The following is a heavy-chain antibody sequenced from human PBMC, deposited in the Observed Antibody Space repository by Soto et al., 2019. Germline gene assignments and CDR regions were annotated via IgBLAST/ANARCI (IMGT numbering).Heavy chain of an antibody. CDR1: GGSISGRVCY. V-gene: IGHV4-30-4*08. J-gene: IGHJ4*02. D-gene: IGHD3-10*01. Sequence: TLCLTCTVSGGSISGRVCYWTWISETAGEGLEWIGYMFHTGRAQYNPSLRSRVSISVDDSKNQLSLKMSSLSAADTARYYCARTCGGRGDQEDWGKGMLVTVSS. CDR3: ARTCGGRGDQED. CDR2: MFHTGRA.